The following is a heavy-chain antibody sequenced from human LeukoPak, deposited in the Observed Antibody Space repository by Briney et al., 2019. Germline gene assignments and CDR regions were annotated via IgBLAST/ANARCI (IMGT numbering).Heavy chain of an antibody. CDR3: ARDRSQDIVVVPAAMPKEPHYYYYYGMDV. Sequence: SVKVSCKASGGTFSSYAISWVRQAPGQGLEWMGGIIPIFGTANYAQKFQGRVTITADESTSTAYMELSSLSSEDTAVYYCARDRSQDIVVVPAAMPKEPHYYYYYGMDVWGQGTTVTVSS. V-gene: IGHV1-69*13. CDR1: GGTFSSYA. CDR2: IIPIFGTA. D-gene: IGHD2-2*01. J-gene: IGHJ6*02.